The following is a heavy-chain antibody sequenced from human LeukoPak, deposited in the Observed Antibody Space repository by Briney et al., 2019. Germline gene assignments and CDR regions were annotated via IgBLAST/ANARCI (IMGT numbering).Heavy chain of an antibody. D-gene: IGHD5-18*01. V-gene: IGHV5-51*01. CDR1: GYSFTSYW. CDR2: IYPGDSDT. Sequence: GESLKISCKGSGYSFTSYWIGWVRQMPGKGLEWMGIIYPGDSDTRYSPSFQGQVTISADKSISTAYLQWSSLKASDTAMYYCARLQDTAPSRYYYYYYGMDVWGQGTTVTVSS. J-gene: IGHJ6*02. CDR3: ARLQDTAPSRYYYYYYGMDV.